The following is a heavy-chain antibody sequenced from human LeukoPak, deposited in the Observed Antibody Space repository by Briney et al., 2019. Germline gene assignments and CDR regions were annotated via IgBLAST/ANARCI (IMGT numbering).Heavy chain of an antibody. D-gene: IGHD6-13*01. CDR1: GLTFSNYW. J-gene: IGHJ4*02. Sequence: GGSLRLSCAASGLTFSNYWMSLVRQAPGKWLEWVASIKQDGSEKHYVDSVKGRFTISRDNAKNSLYLQMNSPRADDTAVYYCARLYSSSVNFWGQGTMVTVSS. CDR2: IKQDGSEK. CDR3: ARLYSSSVNF. V-gene: IGHV3-7*01.